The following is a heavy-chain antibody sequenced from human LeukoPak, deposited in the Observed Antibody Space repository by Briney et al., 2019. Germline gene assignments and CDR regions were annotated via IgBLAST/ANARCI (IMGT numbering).Heavy chain of an antibody. CDR1: GFTFSSYW. CDR3: ARDWRPYYDFWSGYYGIDY. V-gene: IGHV3-74*01. J-gene: IGHJ4*02. D-gene: IGHD3-3*01. CDR2: INSDGSST. Sequence: GGSLRLSCAASGFTFSSYWMHWVRQAPGKGLVWVSRINSDGSSTSYADSVKGRFTISRDNAKNTLYLQMNSLRAEDTAVYYCARDWRPYYDFWSGYYGIDYWGQGTLVTVSS.